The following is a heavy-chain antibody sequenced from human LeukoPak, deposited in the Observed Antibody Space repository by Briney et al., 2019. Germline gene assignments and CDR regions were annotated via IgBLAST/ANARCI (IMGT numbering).Heavy chain of an antibody. J-gene: IGHJ4*02. V-gene: IGHV1-2*02. D-gene: IGHD3-22*01. CDR1: GYTFTDYY. CDR3: ARESGKYYYDSSGYLAY. CDR2: VNPNSGGT. Sequence: ASVKVSCKASGYTFTDYYLHWVRQALGQGLELMGWVNPNSGGTNSAQNFQGRVTMTRDTSTTTAYLELSSLRSEDMAVYYCARESGKYYYDSSGYLAYWGQGTLVTVSS.